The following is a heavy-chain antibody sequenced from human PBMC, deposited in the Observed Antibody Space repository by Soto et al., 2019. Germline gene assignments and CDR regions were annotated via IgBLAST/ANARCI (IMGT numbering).Heavy chain of an antibody. J-gene: IGHJ5*02. V-gene: IGHV3-21*01. D-gene: IGHD1-26*01. CDR3: ARDPSGSQYANWFDP. CDR1: GFTFSSYS. Sequence: XESLRLSCAASGFTFSSYSMNWVRQAPGKGLEWVSSISSSSSYIYYADSVKGRFTISRDNAKNSLYLQMNSLRAEDTAVYYCARDPSGSQYANWFDPWGQGTLVTVSS. CDR2: ISSSSSYI.